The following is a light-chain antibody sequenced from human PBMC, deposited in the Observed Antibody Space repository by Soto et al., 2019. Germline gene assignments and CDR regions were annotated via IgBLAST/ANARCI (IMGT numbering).Light chain of an antibody. V-gene: IGKV3-11*01. J-gene: IGKJ5*01. CDR3: QQRSDWPST. CDR1: QSVSSY. Sequence: ELVLTQSPATLSLSPGERATLSCTASQSVSSYLAWYRQKPGQAPRLLIYDASNRATGIPARFRGSGSGTDFTLTISSLEPEDFAVYYCQQRSDWPSTFGQGTRLEIK. CDR2: DAS.